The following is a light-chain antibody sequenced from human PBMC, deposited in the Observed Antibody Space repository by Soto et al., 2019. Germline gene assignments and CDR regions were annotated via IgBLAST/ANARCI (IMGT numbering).Light chain of an antibody. J-gene: IGKJ1*01. V-gene: IGKV3-20*01. CDR2: GAS. CDR3: QQYGNSPRT. Sequence: EIVLTQSPGTLSLSPGERATLSCRASQSVTSSYLAWYQQKPGQAPRLLIYGASSRATGIPDRFSGSGSGTDFTLTISSLEPEDFAVYYCQQYGNSPRTLGQGTKVEIK. CDR1: QSVTSSY.